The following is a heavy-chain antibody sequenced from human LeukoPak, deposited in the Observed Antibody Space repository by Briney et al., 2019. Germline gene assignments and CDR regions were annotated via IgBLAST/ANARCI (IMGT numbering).Heavy chain of an antibody. D-gene: IGHD3-10*01. V-gene: IGHV4-39*01. CDR2: IYYSGST. Sequence: SETLSLTCTVSGDSISSSRSYWGWIRQPPGKGLEWIGSIYYSGSTYYNPSLKSRVTISVDTSKNQFSLKLSSVTAADTAVYYCARHAALLWFGELLDYFDYWGQGTLVTVSS. CDR3: ARHAALLWFGELLDYFDY. CDR1: GDSISSSRSY. J-gene: IGHJ4*02.